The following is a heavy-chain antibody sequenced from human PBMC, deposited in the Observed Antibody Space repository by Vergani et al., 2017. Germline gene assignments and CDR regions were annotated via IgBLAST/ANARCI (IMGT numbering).Heavy chain of an antibody. D-gene: IGHD6-19*01. J-gene: IGHJ3*02. Sequence: EVQLLESGGDLVQPGGSLRLSCAASGFTFIMHATSWVRQAPGKGLEWVSTLSASDRRTHYADSVKGRFTISRDISKNTLFLHVNSLRPEDTAVYYCAKVGRSEVACTFGAFDIWGQGTMVTVSS. CDR1: GFTFIMHA. V-gene: IGHV3-23*01. CDR2: LSASDRRT. CDR3: AKVGRSEVACTFGAFDI.